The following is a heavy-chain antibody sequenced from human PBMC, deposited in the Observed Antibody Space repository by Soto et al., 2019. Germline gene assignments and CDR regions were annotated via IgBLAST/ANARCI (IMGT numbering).Heavy chain of an antibody. CDR2: ISYDGSNK. J-gene: IGHJ6*02. D-gene: IGHD7-27*01. CDR1: GFTFSSYA. V-gene: IGHV3-30-3*01. CDR3: ARENPWGSLNGVDV. Sequence: QVQLVESGGGVVQPGRSLRLSRAASGFTFSSYAMHWVRQAPGKGLEWVAVISYDGSNKYYADSVKGRFTISRDNSKNTLYLQMNSLRADDTAVYYCARENPWGSLNGVDVWGQGTTVTVSS.